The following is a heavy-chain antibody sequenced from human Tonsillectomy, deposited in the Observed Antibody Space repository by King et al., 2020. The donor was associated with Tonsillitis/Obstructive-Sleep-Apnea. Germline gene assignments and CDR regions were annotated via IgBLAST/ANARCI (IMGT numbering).Heavy chain of an antibody. J-gene: IGHJ6*03. CDR1: GGSFSGSY. Sequence: VQLQQWGAGLLKPSETLYLTCAVYGGSFSGSYWSWIRQPPGKGLEWIGEINHSGSTNYNPSLKSRVTISVDTSKNQFSLKLSSVTAADTAVYYCARGDIVVVVAARDYYYYMDVWGKGTTVTVSS. D-gene: IGHD2-15*01. CDR3: ARGDIVVVVAARDYYYYMDV. CDR2: INHSGST. V-gene: IGHV4-34*01.